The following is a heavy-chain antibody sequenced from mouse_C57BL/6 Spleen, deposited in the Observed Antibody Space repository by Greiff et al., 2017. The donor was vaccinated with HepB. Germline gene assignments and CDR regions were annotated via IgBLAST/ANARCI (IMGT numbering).Heavy chain of an antibody. J-gene: IGHJ2*01. D-gene: IGHD1-1*02. CDR1: GFTFSSYA. CDR2: ISDGGSYT. V-gene: IGHV5-4*01. CDR3: ARDGNYGKNYFDY. Sequence: EVHLVESGGGLVKPGGSLKLSCAASGFTFSSYAMSWVRQTPEKRLEWVATISDGGSYTYYPDNVKGRFTISRDNAKNNLYLQMSHLKSEDTAMYYCARDGNYGKNYFDYWGQGTTLTVSS.